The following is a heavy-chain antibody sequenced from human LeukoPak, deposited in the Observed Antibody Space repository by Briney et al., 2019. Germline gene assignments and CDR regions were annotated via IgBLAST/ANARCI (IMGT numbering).Heavy chain of an antibody. Sequence: LGESLKISCKGSGYSFTSYWIGWVRQMPGKGLEWMGIIYPGDSDTRYSPSFQGQVTISADKSISTAHLQWSSLKASDTAMYYCARGYCSGGSCYRVAFDIWGQGTMVTVSS. CDR1: GYSFTSYW. J-gene: IGHJ3*02. D-gene: IGHD2-15*01. CDR3: ARGYCSGGSCYRVAFDI. CDR2: IYPGDSDT. V-gene: IGHV5-51*01.